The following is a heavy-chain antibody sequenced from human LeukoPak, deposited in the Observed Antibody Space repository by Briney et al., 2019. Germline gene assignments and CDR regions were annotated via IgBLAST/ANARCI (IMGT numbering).Heavy chain of an antibody. Sequence: GGSLRLSCAASGFTFSSYWMHWVRQAPGKGPVWVSRIDIDGSSTRYADSVKGRFTISRDNAKNTLYLQMNGLRAEDTAVYYCARPLASGPDFWGQGTLVTVSS. J-gene: IGHJ4*02. CDR1: GFTFSSYW. CDR3: ARPLASGPDF. CDR2: IDIDGSST. V-gene: IGHV3-74*01. D-gene: IGHD3-3*02.